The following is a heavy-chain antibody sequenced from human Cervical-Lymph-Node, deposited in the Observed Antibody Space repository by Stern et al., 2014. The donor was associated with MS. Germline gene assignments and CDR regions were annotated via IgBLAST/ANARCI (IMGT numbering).Heavy chain of an antibody. V-gene: IGHV2-5*02. CDR2: IFLDDDK. CDR1: GFSLSTSGVG. J-gene: IGHJ4*02. CDR3: AHGLEIRLWAAY. Sequence: ESGPTLVKPTQTLTLTCTFSGFSLSTSGVGVGWIRQPPGKALEWLGLIFLDDDKSYSPFLKRCLTIIKDTSQNHLVPTMTNMDPVDTATYFCAHGLEIRLWAAYWGQGTLVTVSS. D-gene: IGHD5-18*01.